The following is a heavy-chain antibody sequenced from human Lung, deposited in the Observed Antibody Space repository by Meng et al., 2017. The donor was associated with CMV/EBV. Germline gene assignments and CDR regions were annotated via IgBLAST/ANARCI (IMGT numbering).Heavy chain of an antibody. CDR3: AKEHRWGYGYRRYYYYGMDV. J-gene: IGHJ6*02. V-gene: IGHV3-23*03. Sequence: ESXKISXAASGFTFSSYPMNWVRQAPGKGLEWVSVIYSCGSGTYYADSVKGRFTISRDNSKNTLYLQMNSLRAEDTAVYYCAKEHRWGYGYRRYYYYGMDVWGQGTTVTVSS. D-gene: IGHD5-18*01. CDR1: GFTFSSYP. CDR2: IYSCGSGT.